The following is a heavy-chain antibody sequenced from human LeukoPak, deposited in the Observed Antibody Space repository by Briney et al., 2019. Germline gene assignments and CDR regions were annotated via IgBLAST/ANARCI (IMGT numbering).Heavy chain of an antibody. D-gene: IGHD5-12*01. J-gene: IGHJ4*02. Sequence: GGSLRLSCAASGFIFRTYAIHWVRQAPGKGLEWVAVISYDGIDKYYADSVKGRFTISRDDSKNTLYLQMKNLRAEDTAVYYCAKDGAWLRFDDWGQGILVTVSS. CDR3: AKDGAWLRFDD. V-gene: IGHV3-30*04. CDR1: GFIFRTYA. CDR2: ISYDGIDK.